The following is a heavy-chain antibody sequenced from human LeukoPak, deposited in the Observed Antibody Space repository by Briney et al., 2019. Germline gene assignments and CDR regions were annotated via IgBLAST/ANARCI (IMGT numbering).Heavy chain of an antibody. Sequence: GGSLRLSCAASGFTFSSYSMNWVRQAPGKGLEWVSYISSSSSTIYYADSVKGRFTIPRDNAKNSLYLQMNSLRAEDTAVYYCARDLHNVGEYYFDYWGQGTLVTVSS. J-gene: IGHJ4*02. D-gene: IGHD3-10*01. CDR1: GFTFSSYS. CDR2: ISSSSSTI. CDR3: ARDLHNVGEYYFDY. V-gene: IGHV3-48*01.